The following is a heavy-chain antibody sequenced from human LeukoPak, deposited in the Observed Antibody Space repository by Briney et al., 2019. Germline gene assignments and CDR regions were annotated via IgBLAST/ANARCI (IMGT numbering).Heavy chain of an antibody. CDR1: GFTLSNAW. CDR2: IQSKTDGGTT. D-gene: IGHD3-10*01. Sequence: GGSLRLSCAAYGFTLSNAWMNWVRQAPGKGLEWVGRIQSKTDGGTTEYAAPVKGRFPISRDDSTNTLYLQMNSLKTEDTGVYYCAAGGRVWGQGTTVTVSS. CDR3: AAGGRV. V-gene: IGHV3-15*01. J-gene: IGHJ6*02.